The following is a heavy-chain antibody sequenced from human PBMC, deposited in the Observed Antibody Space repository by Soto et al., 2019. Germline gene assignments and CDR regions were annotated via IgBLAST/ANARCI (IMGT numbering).Heavy chain of an antibody. V-gene: IGHV3-7*03. D-gene: IGHD4-4*01. CDR2: INPDGNVG. CDR3: AGWGGHDYND. J-gene: IGHJ4*02. CDR1: GFTFSTYW. Sequence: EVQLLGSGGGLVQPGGSLRLSCVGSGFTFSTYWMNWVRQAPGKGLEWVANINPDGNVGTYVDSVGGQCTTSGDNAKNFLYLQMKRLRVGDTAVYFCAGWGGHDYNDGGQGIMVTVSS.